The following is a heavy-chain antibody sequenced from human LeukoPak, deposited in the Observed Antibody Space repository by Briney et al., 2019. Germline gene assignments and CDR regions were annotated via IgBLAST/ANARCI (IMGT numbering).Heavy chain of an antibody. Sequence: PSETLSLTCAVYGVSFSGYYWSWIRQPPGKGLEWIGEINHSGSTNYNPSLKSRVTISVDTSKNQFSLKLSSVTAADTAVYYCARGRPSDILTGYFTPIDHWGQGTLVTLPS. D-gene: IGHD3-9*01. CDR3: ARGRPSDILTGYFTPIDH. CDR2: INHSGST. CDR1: GVSFSGYY. V-gene: IGHV4-34*01. J-gene: IGHJ4*02.